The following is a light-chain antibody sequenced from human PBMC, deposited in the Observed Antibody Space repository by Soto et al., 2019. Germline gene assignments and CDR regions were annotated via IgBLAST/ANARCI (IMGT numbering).Light chain of an antibody. CDR1: QSISDT. V-gene: IGKV3-15*01. CDR3: QQYGSSPST. Sequence: EIVMTQSPATLSVSPGGRATLSCRASQSISDTLAWYQQKPGQAPRLLIYGASTRAPGFPARFSGSGSGTDFTLTISSLQSEDFAVYYCQQYGSSPSTFGQGTKLEIK. J-gene: IGKJ2*01. CDR2: GAS.